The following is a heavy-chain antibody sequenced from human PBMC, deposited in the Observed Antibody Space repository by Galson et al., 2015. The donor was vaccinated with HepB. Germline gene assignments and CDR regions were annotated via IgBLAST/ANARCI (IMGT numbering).Heavy chain of an antibody. D-gene: IGHD6-13*01. CDR1: GFTFSDYY. CDR3: ARGAVQQLAPYWYFDL. V-gene: IGHV3-11*06. CDR2: ISSSSSYT. J-gene: IGHJ2*01. Sequence: SLRLSCAASGFTFSDYYMSWIRQAPGKGLEWVSYISSSSSYTNYADSVKGRFTISRDNAKNSLYLQMNSLRAEDTAVYYCARGAVQQLAPYWYFDLWGRGTLVTVSS.